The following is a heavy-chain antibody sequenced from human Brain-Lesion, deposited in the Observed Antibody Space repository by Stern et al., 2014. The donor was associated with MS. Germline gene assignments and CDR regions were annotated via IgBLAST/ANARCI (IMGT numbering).Heavy chain of an antibody. J-gene: IGHJ5*02. Sequence: QVQLVESGPGLVKPSETLSLTCTVAGGSVSSTSYAWAWIRQPPGKGLEWLGTIYYSGNTYYSPSLKSRLTISLDPSKNQFPLQLRSGTAADTAVYYCAGEEDIRYCSGGSCTGNWFDPWGQGTLVTVSS. V-gene: IGHV4-39*01. CDR1: GGSVSSTSYA. CDR3: AGEEDIRYCSGGSCTGNWFDP. D-gene: IGHD2-15*01. CDR2: IYYSGNT.